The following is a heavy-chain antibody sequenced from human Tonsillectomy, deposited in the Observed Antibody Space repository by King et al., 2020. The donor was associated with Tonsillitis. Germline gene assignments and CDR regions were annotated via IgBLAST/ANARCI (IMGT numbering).Heavy chain of an antibody. CDR1: GYTFSSYD. CDR3: ARGTLVIVGSSTKSWFDH. J-gene: IGHJ5*02. Sequence: VQLVESGAEVKKPGASVKVSCKASGYTFSSYDINWVRQAPGQGLEWMGWMNPNSGDTGYAQRLQGRVTMTRNTSISTVYMELSSLGSEDTAVYYCARGTLVIVGSSTKSWFDHWGQGTLVTVSS. CDR2: MNPNSGDT. V-gene: IGHV1-8*02. D-gene: IGHD1-26*01.